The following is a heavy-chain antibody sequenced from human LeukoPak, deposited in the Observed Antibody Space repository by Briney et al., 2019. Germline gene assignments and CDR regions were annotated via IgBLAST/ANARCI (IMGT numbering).Heavy chain of an antibody. CDR3: ARGADSGYSSDN. D-gene: IGHD3-9*01. J-gene: IGHJ4*02. Sequence: GGSLGLSCAASGFTFSSYGMHWVRQAPGKGLVWVSRINSDGRSTNYADSVKGRFTISRDNAKNTLYLQMNSLRAEDTAVYYCARGADSGYSSDNWGQGTLVGVSS. CDR1: GFTFSSYG. V-gene: IGHV3-74*01. CDR2: INSDGRST.